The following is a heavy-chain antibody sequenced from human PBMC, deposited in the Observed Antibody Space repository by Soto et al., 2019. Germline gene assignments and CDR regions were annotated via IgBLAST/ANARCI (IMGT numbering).Heavy chain of an antibody. Sequence: GGSLRLSCADSGLSFSSYGMHWVRQAPGEGLEWVAAISYDGSNKNYLASVEGRFTISRANSKNTLYLQMNALRPEDTAVYFCAKEDELERLNWGQGTLVTVSS. CDR1: GLSFSSYG. V-gene: IGHV3-30*18. CDR3: AKEDELERLN. CDR2: ISYDGSNK. D-gene: IGHD1-1*01. J-gene: IGHJ4*02.